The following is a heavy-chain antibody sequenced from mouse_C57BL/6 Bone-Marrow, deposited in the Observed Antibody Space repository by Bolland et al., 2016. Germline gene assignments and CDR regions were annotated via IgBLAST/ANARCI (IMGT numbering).Heavy chain of an antibody. Sequence: WIDPENGDTEYASKFQGKATITADTSSNTAYLQLSSLTSEDTVVYYCTSYDYDWFAYWGQGTLV. J-gene: IGHJ3*01. D-gene: IGHD2-4*01. CDR3: TSYDYDWFAY. V-gene: IGHV14-4*01. CDR2: IDPENGDT.